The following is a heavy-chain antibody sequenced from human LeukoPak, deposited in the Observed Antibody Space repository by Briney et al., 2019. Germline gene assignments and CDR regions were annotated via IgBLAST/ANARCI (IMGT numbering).Heavy chain of an antibody. CDR2: INDSGIT. J-gene: IGHJ5*02. CDR1: GGSFSGHY. Sequence: SETLSLTCACSGGSFSGHYWSWIRQPPGKGLEWIGEINDSGITNNNPSLKSRVTISAHTCKDQYFLKLLSVTAADPAVYYCAKNNWFDTWGQGTLVTVSS. CDR3: AKNNWFDT. V-gene: IGHV4-34*01.